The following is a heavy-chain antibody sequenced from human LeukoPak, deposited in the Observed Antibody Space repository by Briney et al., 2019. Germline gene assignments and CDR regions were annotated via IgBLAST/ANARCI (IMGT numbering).Heavy chain of an antibody. CDR2: IYYSGST. CDR3: ARDQGGRTVGLGY. CDR1: GGSISSYY. D-gene: IGHD1-26*01. J-gene: IGHJ4*02. Sequence: KPSETLSLTCTVSGGSISSYYWSWIRQPPGKGLEWIGYIYYSGSTNYNPSLKSRVTISVDTSKNQFSLKLSSVTAADTAVYYCARDQGGRTVGLGYWGQGTLVTVSS. V-gene: IGHV4-59*01.